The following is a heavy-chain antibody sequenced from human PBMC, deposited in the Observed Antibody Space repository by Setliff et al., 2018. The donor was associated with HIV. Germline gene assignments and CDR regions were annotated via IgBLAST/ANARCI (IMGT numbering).Heavy chain of an antibody. D-gene: IGHD3-22*01. J-gene: IGHJ3*02. CDR3: ARPHSAQYYYDSSGYPGAFDI. V-gene: IGHV1-69*13. Sequence: ASVKVSCKASGGTFSRYAISWVRQAPGQGLEWMGGITPIFGTAKDAQKFQGRVTITADESTNTAYMEMSSLRSEDTAVYYCARPHSAQYYYDSSGYPGAFDIWGQGTMVTVSS. CDR2: ITPIFGTA. CDR1: GGTFSRYA.